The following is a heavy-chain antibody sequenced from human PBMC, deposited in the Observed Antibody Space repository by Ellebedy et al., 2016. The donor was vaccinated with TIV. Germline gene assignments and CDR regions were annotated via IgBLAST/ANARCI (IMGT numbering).Heavy chain of an antibody. CDR3: AGGAGWLIEH. V-gene: IGHV3-7*03. CDR1: IGIKY. J-gene: IGHJ1*01. Sequence: GGSLRLXXVASIGIKYMNWVRQPPGKGLEWVANIDQDGSEENYVDSVKGRFFISRDNAKKSLYLQMSSLRPEDTAVYYCAGGAGWLIEHWGLGTLVTVSS. D-gene: IGHD6-19*01. CDR2: IDQDGSEE.